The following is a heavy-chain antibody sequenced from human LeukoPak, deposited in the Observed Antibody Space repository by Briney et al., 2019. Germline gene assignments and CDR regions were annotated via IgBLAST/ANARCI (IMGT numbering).Heavy chain of an antibody. J-gene: IGHJ4*02. CDR2: IWYDGSNK. Sequence: GGSLRLSCAASGFTFSSYGMHWVRQAPGKGLEWVAVIWYDGSNKYYGDSVKGRFTISRDNSKKTLYLQMNSLRVEDTAVYYCAKGWDSGPHFGSWGQGTLVTVSS. D-gene: IGHD1-26*01. V-gene: IGHV3-33*06. CDR1: GFTFSSYG. CDR3: AKGWDSGPHFGS.